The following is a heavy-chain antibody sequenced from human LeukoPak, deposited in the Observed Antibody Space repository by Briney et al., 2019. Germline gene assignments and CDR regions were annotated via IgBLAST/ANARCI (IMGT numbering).Heavy chain of an antibody. V-gene: IGHV4-34*01. D-gene: IGHD6-13*01. CDR1: GGSFSGYY. Sequence: LETLSLTCAVYGGSFSGYYWSWIRQPPGKGLEWIGEINHSGSTNYNPSLKSRVTISVDTSKNQFSLKLSSVTAADTAVYYCARGPSSSSPDYWGQGTLVTVSS. CDR3: ARGPSSSSPDY. J-gene: IGHJ4*02. CDR2: INHSGST.